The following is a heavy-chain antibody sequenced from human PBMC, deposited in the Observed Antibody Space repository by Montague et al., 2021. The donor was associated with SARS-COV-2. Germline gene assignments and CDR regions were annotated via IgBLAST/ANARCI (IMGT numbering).Heavy chain of an antibody. J-gene: IGHJ6*02. CDR1: GFSLSTSGMC. V-gene: IGHV2-70*11. CDR3: ARGPSDTYYYNGMDV. Sequence: PPLVKPTQTLTLTCTFSGFSLSTSGMCMTWIRQPPGKALEWLARIDWDGGKYYNTSLKSRLTISKDTSKNLVVLTMTNMDPVDTATYYCARGPSDTYYYNGMDVWGRGTTVTVSS. CDR2: IDWDGGK.